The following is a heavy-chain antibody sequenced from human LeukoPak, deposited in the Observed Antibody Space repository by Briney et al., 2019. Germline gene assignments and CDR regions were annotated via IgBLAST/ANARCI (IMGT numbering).Heavy chain of an antibody. V-gene: IGHV4-34*01. J-gene: IGHJ3*02. CDR1: GGPFSGYY. CDR3: ARSNYDWGSYRPRQSDAFDI. Sequence: SETLSLTCAVYGGPFSGYYWSWIRQPPGKGLEWIGEINHSGSTNYNPSLKSRVTMSVDTSKNQFSLKLSSVTAADTAVYYCARSNYDWGSYRPRQSDAFDIWGQGTMVTVSS. D-gene: IGHD3-16*02. CDR2: INHSGST.